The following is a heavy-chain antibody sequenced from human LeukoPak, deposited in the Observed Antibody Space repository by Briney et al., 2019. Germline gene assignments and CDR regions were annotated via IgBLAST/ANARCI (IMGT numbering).Heavy chain of an antibody. D-gene: IGHD6-13*01. CDR3: AIAAADPRRYFDY. J-gene: IGHJ4*02. CDR1: GYTFSSYA. Sequence: ASVKVSCKASGYTFSSYAIQWVRQAPGQGLEWMGWISAYNGNTNYAQKLQGRVTMTTDTSTSTAYMELRSLRSDDTAVYYCAIAAADPRRYFDYWGQGTLVTVSS. CDR2: ISAYNGNT. V-gene: IGHV1-18*01.